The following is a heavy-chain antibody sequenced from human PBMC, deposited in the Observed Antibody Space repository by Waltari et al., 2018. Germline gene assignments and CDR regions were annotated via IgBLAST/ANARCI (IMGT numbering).Heavy chain of an antibody. V-gene: IGHV3-7*01. D-gene: IGHD6-19*01. J-gene: IGHJ1*01. CDR2: IKQDGSEK. CDR1: GFGLGNDW. CDR3: AKGTSGWNPSEYFQH. Sequence: ELQLLEFGGGLVQPGGSLRLSCPASGFGLGNDWRSGVRQAPGKGLERVANIKQDGSEKYYVDSVKGRFSISRDNAKNTLYLQMNSLRAEDTAMYFCAKGTSGWNPSEYFQHWGQGALVTVSS.